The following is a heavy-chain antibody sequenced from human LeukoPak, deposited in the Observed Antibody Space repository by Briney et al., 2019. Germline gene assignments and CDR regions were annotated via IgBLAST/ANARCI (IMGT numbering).Heavy chain of an antibody. V-gene: IGHV4-34*01. Sequence: SETLSLTCAVYGGSFTGYYWSWIRQPPGKGLEWIGSINYSGNTFYNPSLKSRVTISVDTSKNQFSLSLSSVTAADTAVYYCARRPQSYIDVWGKGTTVTVSS. CDR3: ARRPQSYIDV. CDR2: INYSGNT. J-gene: IGHJ6*03. CDR1: GGSFTGYY. D-gene: IGHD6-6*01.